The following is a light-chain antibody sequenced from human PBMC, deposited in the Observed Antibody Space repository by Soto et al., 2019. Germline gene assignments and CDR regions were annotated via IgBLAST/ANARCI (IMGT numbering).Light chain of an antibody. CDR1: SSDVGAYNY. CDR2: DVS. V-gene: IGLV2-14*01. CDR3: YSYTTSSTRV. J-gene: IGLJ2*01. Sequence: QSALTQPASVSGSPGQSITISCTGTSSDVGAYNYVSWYQQHPGKAPKLMIYDVSNRPSGVSNRFSGSKSGNTASLTSSGLQAEVEADYYCYSYTTSSTRVFGGGTKLTVL.